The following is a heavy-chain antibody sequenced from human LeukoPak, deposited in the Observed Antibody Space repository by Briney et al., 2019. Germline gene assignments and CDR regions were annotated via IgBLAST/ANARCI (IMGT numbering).Heavy chain of an antibody. CDR3: ARGSFMYYYDSSGYYDDAFDI. V-gene: IGHV4-59*01. CDR2: IYYSGST. CDR1: GGSISSYY. Sequence: SETLSLTCTVSGGSISSYYWSWIRQPPGKGLEWIGYIYYSGSTNYNPSLKSRVTISVDTSKHQFSLKLSSVTAADTAVYYCARGSFMYYYDSSGYYDDAFDIWGQGTMVTVSS. D-gene: IGHD3-22*01. J-gene: IGHJ3*02.